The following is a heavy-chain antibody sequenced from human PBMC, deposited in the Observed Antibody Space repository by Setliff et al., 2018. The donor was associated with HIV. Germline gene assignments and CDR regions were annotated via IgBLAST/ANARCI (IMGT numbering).Heavy chain of an antibody. J-gene: IGHJ6*03. CDR2: IYYDGRT. CDR1: GGSIGTYY. Sequence: SETLSLTCTVSGGSIGTYYWTWNRQPPGKGLEWIGYIYYDGRTNYNPSLKSRVTMSVDTSENPFALKLNSMTAADTAVYYCARQWAERVMDVWGNGTTVTVSS. V-gene: IGHV4-59*08. CDR3: ARQWAERVMDV. D-gene: IGHD1-26*01.